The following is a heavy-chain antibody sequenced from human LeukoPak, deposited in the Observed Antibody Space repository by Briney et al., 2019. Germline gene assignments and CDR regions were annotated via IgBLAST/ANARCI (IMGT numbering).Heavy chain of an antibody. V-gene: IGHV3-30*01. D-gene: IGHD6-13*01. J-gene: IGHJ4*02. CDR3: ARESVPFSSSWSQLDS. CDR1: AVSFSSYA. CDR2: ISYDGSKK. Sequence: GGCLRLSCAASAVSFSSYAMHCVRQAPGKGLEWVALISYDGSKKYYAESVTGRFTISRDNSKNTLYPKVNSLRADDTAVYFCARESVPFSSSWSQLDSWGQGTLVTVSS.